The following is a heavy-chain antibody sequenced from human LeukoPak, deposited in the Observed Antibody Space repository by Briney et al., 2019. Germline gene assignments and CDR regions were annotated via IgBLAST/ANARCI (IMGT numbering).Heavy chain of an antibody. CDR2: INHSGST. CDR3: ARGGACSGGSCGLDY. CDR1: GGSFSGYY. D-gene: IGHD2-15*01. V-gene: IGHV4-34*01. Sequence: SETLSLTCAVYGGSFSGYYWNWIRQPPGKGLEWIGEINHSGSTNYNPSLKSRVTISVDTSKNQFSLQLSSVTAADTAVFYCARGGACSGGSCGLDYWGQGTLVTVSS. J-gene: IGHJ4*02.